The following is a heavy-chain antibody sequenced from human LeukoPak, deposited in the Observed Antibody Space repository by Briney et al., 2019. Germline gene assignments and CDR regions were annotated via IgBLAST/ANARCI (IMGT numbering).Heavy chain of an antibody. D-gene: IGHD4-23*01. CDR3: ARGGGNGGGWVGHYFYMDV. Sequence: PSETLSLICTVSGYSISSGYYWTWIRQPPGKGLEWIGNIYHSGSTYKNPSLKSRVTISVDTSNNHFSLKLNSVSAADTAVYYCARGGGNGGGWVGHYFYMDVWGKGTTVTVSS. CDR1: GYSISSGYY. CDR2: IYHSGST. V-gene: IGHV4-38-2*02. J-gene: IGHJ6*03.